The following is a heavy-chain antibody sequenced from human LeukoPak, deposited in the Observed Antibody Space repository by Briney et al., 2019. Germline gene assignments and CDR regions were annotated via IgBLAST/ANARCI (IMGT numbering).Heavy chain of an antibody. CDR2: VYASGNT. V-gene: IGHV3-53*01. J-gene: IGHJ4*02. Sequence: PGGSLRLSCAASGFTFSSYSMSWVRQAPGKGLEWVSIVYASGNTYYSDSVKGRFTISRDNSKNTLYLQMNSLRAEDTAVYYCARDYADYVGYFFFDYWGQGTLVTVSS. D-gene: IGHD4-17*01. CDR3: ARDYADYVGYFFFDY. CDR1: GFTFSSYS.